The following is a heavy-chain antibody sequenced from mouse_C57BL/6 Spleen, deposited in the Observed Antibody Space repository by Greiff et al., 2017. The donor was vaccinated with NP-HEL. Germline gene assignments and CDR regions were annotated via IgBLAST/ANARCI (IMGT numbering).Heavy chain of an antibody. Sequence: EVQLQQSGPELVKPGASVKISCKASGYTFTDYYMNWVKQSHGKSLEWIGDINPNNGGTSYNQKFKGKATLTVDKSSSTAYMELRSRTSEYSAVYYCARGGVITTGDYWGQGTTLTVSS. J-gene: IGHJ2*01. V-gene: IGHV1-26*01. CDR1: GYTFTDYY. CDR2: INPNNGGT. CDR3: ARGGVITTGDY. D-gene: IGHD1-1*01.